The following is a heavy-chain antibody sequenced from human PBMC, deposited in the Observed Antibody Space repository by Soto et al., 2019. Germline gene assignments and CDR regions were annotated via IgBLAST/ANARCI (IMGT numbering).Heavy chain of an antibody. J-gene: IGHJ4*02. CDR3: ARGGTPIDY. D-gene: IGHD3-16*01. Sequence: QVQLVQSGAEVKKPGASVKVSCKTSGYTFTNFGLSWVRQAPGQGLEWMGWISAYNGNTNYAQNFQGRVTMTTDTATRPAYMELRSLRSVDTAVYYCARGGTPIDYWCQGNLVTVSS. V-gene: IGHV1-18*01. CDR1: GYTFTNFG. CDR2: ISAYNGNT.